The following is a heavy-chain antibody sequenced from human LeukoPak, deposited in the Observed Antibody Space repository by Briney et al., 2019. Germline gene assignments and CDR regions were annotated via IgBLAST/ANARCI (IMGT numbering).Heavy chain of an antibody. D-gene: IGHD3-10*01. CDR3: ARAPTTYYYGSGSRYYFDY. V-gene: IGHV3-66*01. Sequence: GGSLRLSCAASGFTVSSNYMSWVRQAPGKGLEWVSVIYSGGSTYYADSVKGRFTISRDNSKNTLYLQMNSLRAEDTAVYYCARAPTTYYYGSGSRYYFDYWGQGTLVTVSS. J-gene: IGHJ4*02. CDR2: IYSGGST. CDR1: GFTVSSNY.